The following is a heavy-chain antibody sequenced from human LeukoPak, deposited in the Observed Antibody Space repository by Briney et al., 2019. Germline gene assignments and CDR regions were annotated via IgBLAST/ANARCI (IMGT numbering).Heavy chain of an antibody. J-gene: IGHJ5*02. CDR1: GGSISSGGYS. CDR3: ARDQSSSWYWFDP. CDR2: IYHSGTT. V-gene: IGHV4-30-2*01. D-gene: IGHD6-13*01. Sequence: SQTLSHTCAVSGGSISSGGYSWNWIRQPPGKGLEWIGYIYHSGTTYYNPSLKSRVTISVDRSKNQFSLKLSSVTAADTAVYYCARDQSSSWYWFDPWGQGTLVTVSS.